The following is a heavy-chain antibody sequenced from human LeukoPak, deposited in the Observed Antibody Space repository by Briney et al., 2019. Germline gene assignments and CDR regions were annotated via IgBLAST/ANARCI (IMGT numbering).Heavy chain of an antibody. Sequence: GSSVKVSCKASGGTFSSYAISWVRQAPGQGLEWMGRIIPILGIANYAQKFQGRVTITADESTSTAYMELSSLRSEDTAVYYCASEMGIAAAGTNYMDVWGKGTTVTVSS. J-gene: IGHJ6*03. CDR2: IIPILGIA. D-gene: IGHD6-13*01. V-gene: IGHV1-69*04. CDR3: ASEMGIAAAGTNYMDV. CDR1: GGTFSSYA.